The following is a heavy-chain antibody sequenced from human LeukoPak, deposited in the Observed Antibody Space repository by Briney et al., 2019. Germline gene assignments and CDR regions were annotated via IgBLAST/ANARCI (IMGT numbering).Heavy chain of an antibody. J-gene: IGHJ4*02. D-gene: IGHD3-10*01. Sequence: ASVKVSCKASGGTFSSYAISWVRQAPGQGLEWMGGIIPIFGTANYAQKFQGRVTITADESTSTAYMELSSLRSEDTAVYYFASPSGPTGKYFSYWGQGTLVTVSS. CDR2: IIPIFGTA. CDR1: GGTFSSYA. V-gene: IGHV1-69*01. CDR3: ASPSGPTGKYFSY.